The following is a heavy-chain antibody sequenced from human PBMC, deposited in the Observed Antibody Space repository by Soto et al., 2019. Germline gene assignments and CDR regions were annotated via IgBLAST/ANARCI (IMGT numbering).Heavy chain of an antibody. CDR1: GGSFSGYS. J-gene: IGHJ5*02. D-gene: IGHD3-10*01. CDR3: ARVDRFDWFDP. Sequence: SETLSLTCAVQGGSFSGYSWSWFRQPPGKGLEWIGYIYHSGSIYYNPSLKSRVTISVDRSKNQFSLKLSSVTAADTAVYYCARVDRFDWFDPWGQGTLVTVSS. CDR2: IYHSGSI. V-gene: IGHV4-30-2*01.